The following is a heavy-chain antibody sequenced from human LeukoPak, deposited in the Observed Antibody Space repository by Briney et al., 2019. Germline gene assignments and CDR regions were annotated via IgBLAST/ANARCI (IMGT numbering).Heavy chain of an antibody. CDR3: ASMRSYSQYYFDY. Sequence: KAGGSLRLSCAASGFTFSSYSMNWVRQPPGKGLEWIGEIYHTGSINYNPSLKSRVTISVDKSKNQFSLKVSSVTAADTAVYYCASMRSYSQYYFDYWGQGILVTVSS. CDR1: GFTFSSYSM. V-gene: IGHV4-4*02. J-gene: IGHJ4*02. D-gene: IGHD3-10*01. CDR2: IYHTGSI.